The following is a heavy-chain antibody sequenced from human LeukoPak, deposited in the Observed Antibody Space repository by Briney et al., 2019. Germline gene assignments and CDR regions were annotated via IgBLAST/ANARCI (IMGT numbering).Heavy chain of an antibody. D-gene: IGHD4-17*01. Sequence: ASVKVSCKASGYTFTGYYLHWVRQAPGQGLEWMGWISPNSGGTSYAQKFQGRVTMTRDTSISTVYMELSRLRSDDTAVYYCARSGDYPFGYWGQGTLVTVSS. CDR3: ARSGDYPFGY. V-gene: IGHV1-2*02. CDR2: ISPNSGGT. CDR1: GYTFTGYY. J-gene: IGHJ4*02.